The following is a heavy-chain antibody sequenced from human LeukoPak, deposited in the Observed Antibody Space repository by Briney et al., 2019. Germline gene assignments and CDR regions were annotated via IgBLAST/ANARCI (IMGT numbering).Heavy chain of an antibody. Sequence: GRSLRLSCAASGFTFSSYGMHWVRQAPGKGLEWVAVIWYDGSNKYYADSVKGRFTISRDNSKNTLYLQMNSLRAEDTAVYYCAKTGGPDYGPLGYWGQGTLVTVSS. CDR3: AKTGGPDYGPLGY. J-gene: IGHJ4*02. D-gene: IGHD2-8*02. V-gene: IGHV3-33*06. CDR1: GFTFSSYG. CDR2: IWYDGSNK.